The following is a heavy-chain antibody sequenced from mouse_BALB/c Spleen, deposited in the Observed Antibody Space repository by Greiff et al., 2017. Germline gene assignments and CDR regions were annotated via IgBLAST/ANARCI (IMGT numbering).Heavy chain of an antibody. J-gene: IGHJ2*01. CDR3: ARHGSSFDY. CDR1: GFAFSSYD. V-gene: IGHV5-12-1*01. Sequence: DVMLVESGGGLVKPGGSLKLSCAASGFAFSSYDMSWVRQTPEKRLEWVAYISSGGGSTYYPDTVKGRFTISRDNAKNTLYLQMSSLKSEDTAMYYCARHGSSFDYWGQGTTLTVSS. D-gene: IGHD1-1*01. CDR2: ISSGGGST.